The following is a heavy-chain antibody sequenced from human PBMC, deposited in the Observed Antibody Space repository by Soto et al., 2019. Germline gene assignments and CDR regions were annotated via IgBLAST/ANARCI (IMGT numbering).Heavy chain of an antibody. J-gene: IGHJ4*02. D-gene: IGHD3-9*01. Sequence: GESLKISCKGSGYSFTSYWISWVRQLPGKGLEWMGRIDPSDSYTNYSPSFQGHVTISADKSISTAYLQWSSLKASDTAMYYCARHFSDYDIFTGSSYWGQGTLVTVSS. CDR1: GYSFTSYW. CDR2: IDPSDSYT. CDR3: ARHFSDYDIFTGSSY. V-gene: IGHV5-10-1*01.